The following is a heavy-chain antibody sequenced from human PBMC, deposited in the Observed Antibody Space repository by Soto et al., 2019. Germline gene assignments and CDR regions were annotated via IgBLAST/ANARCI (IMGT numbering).Heavy chain of an antibody. Sequence: QITLNESGPTVVKPAETLTLTCTFSGFSLTTSGVGVGWIRQSPGKTPEWLALIYWDDDKRYSESLKSRLTIPKDTSKNLVVLTMASVDPADTATYYCAHRILRTVFGLVTTTAIYFDFWGQGTPVVVSS. CDR3: AHRILRTVFGLVTTTAIYFDF. CDR1: GFSLTTSGVG. V-gene: IGHV2-5*02. D-gene: IGHD3-3*01. J-gene: IGHJ4*02. CDR2: IYWDDDK.